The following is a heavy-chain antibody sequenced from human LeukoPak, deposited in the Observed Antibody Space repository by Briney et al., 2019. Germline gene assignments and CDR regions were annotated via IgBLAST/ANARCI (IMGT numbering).Heavy chain of an antibody. CDR3: AREPLGYSSSEDAFDI. CDR2: IYSGGST. Sequence: PGGSLRLSCAASGFTVSSNYMSWVRQAPGKGLEWVSVIYSGGSTYYADSVKGRFTISRDNSKNTLYLQMNSLRAEDTAVYYCAREPLGYSSSEDAFDIWGQGTMVTVSS. CDR1: GFTVSSNY. D-gene: IGHD6-6*01. J-gene: IGHJ3*02. V-gene: IGHV3-53*01.